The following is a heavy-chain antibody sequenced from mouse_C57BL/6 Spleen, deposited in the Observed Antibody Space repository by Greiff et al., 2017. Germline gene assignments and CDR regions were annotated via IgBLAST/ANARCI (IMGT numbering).Heavy chain of an antibody. V-gene: IGHV10-1*01. Sequence: EVQLVESGGGLVQPKGSLKLSCAASGFSFNTYAMNWVRQAPGKGLEWVARIRSKSNNYATYYADSVKDRFTISRDDSERMLYLQMNNLKTEDTAMYYCVRHRHYGLDYWGQGTTLTVSS. CDR3: VRHRHYGLDY. CDR1: GFSFNTYA. J-gene: IGHJ2*01. D-gene: IGHD1-1*01. CDR2: IRSKSNNYAT.